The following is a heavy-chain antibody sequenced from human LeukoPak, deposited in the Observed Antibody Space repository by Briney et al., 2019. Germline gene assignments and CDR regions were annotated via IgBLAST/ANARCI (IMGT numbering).Heavy chain of an antibody. J-gene: IGHJ4*02. D-gene: IGHD6-6*01. V-gene: IGHV3-74*01. CDR3: AREYSSSSGRAFDY. Sequence: GGSLRLSCAASGFTFSSYWMHWVRQGPGKGLVWVSRISPDGSTTTYADSVKGRFIISRDSAQNTVYLQMSSLRLEDTAVYYCAREYSSSSGRAFDYWGQGTLVTASS. CDR2: ISPDGSTT. CDR1: GFTFSSYW.